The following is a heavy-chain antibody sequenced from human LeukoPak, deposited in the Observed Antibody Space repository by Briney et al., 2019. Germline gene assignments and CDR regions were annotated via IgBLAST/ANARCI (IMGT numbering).Heavy chain of an antibody. V-gene: IGHV3-48*04. Sequence: GGSLRLSCSASGFTFSTYSMNWVRQAPGKGLEWVSYISSSSSTIHYADSVKGRFTIPRDNAKNSLYLQMNSLRAEDTAVYYCASYSGSYYSTDYWGQGTLVTVSS. J-gene: IGHJ4*02. CDR1: GFTFSTYS. CDR3: ASYSGSYYSTDY. CDR2: ISSSSSTI. D-gene: IGHD1-26*01.